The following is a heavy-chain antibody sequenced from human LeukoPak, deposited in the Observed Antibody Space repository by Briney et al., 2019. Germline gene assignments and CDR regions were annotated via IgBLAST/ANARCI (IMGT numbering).Heavy chain of an antibody. D-gene: IGHD5-18*01. CDR2: ISSSSSYI. CDR3: ARYRELWLTTMSYYYMDV. J-gene: IGHJ6*03. Sequence: PGGSLRLSCAASGFTFSSYSMNWVRQAPGKGPEWVSSISSSSSYIYYADSVKGRFTISRDNAKNSLYLQMNSLRAEDTAVYYCARYRELWLTTMSYYYMDVWIKPTTVTV. CDR1: GFTFSSYS. V-gene: IGHV3-21*01.